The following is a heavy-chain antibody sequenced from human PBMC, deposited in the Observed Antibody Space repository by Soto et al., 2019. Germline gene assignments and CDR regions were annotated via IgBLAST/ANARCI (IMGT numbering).Heavy chain of an antibody. Sequence: PGGSLRLSCAASGFTFSSYSMNWVRQAPGKGLDWVSSISSSSSYIYYADSVKGRFTISRDNAKNSLYLQMNSLRAEDTAVYYCARPRGAYCGGDCYRYAFDIWGQGTMVTVSS. CDR3: ARPRGAYCGGDCYRYAFDI. CDR1: GFTFSSYS. J-gene: IGHJ3*02. CDR2: ISSSSSYI. V-gene: IGHV3-21*01. D-gene: IGHD2-21*02.